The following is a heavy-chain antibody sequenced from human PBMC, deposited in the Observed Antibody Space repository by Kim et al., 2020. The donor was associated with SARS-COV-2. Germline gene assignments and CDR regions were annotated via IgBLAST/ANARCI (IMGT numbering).Heavy chain of an antibody. Sequence: GGSLRLSCAASGFTFSSYGMHWVRQAPGKGLEWVAVISYDGSNKYYADSVKGRFTISRDNSKNTLYLQMNSLRAEDTAVYYCAKMARIAVAGTEDAFDIWGQGTMVTVSS. CDR1: GFTFSSYG. J-gene: IGHJ3*02. CDR3: AKMARIAVAGTEDAFDI. D-gene: IGHD6-19*01. V-gene: IGHV3-30*18. CDR2: ISYDGSNK.